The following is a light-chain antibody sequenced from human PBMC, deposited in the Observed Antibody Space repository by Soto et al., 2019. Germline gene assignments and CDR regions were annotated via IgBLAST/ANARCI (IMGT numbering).Light chain of an antibody. Sequence: DIQMTQSPSTLSGSVGDRVTITCRASQTISSYLAWYQQKPGKAPKLLIYQASSLENGVPSRFSGSGSGTEFSLTISSLQPDDFATYYCQQYSSHSTFGQGTKV. CDR1: QTISSY. CDR3: QQYSSHST. V-gene: IGKV1-5*03. J-gene: IGKJ1*01. CDR2: QAS.